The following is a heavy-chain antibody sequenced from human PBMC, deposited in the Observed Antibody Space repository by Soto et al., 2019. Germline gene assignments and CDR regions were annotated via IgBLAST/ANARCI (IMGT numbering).Heavy chain of an antibody. Sequence: VASVKVSCKASGYTFTSYGISWVRQAPGQGLEWMGWISAYNGNTNYAQKLQGRVTMTTDTSTSTAYMELRSLRSDDTAVYYCARNRGDYDFWSGYTHRVDYGMDVWGQGTTVTVSS. V-gene: IGHV1-18*01. CDR3: ARNRGDYDFWSGYTHRVDYGMDV. J-gene: IGHJ6*02. D-gene: IGHD3-3*01. CDR1: GYTFTSYG. CDR2: ISAYNGNT.